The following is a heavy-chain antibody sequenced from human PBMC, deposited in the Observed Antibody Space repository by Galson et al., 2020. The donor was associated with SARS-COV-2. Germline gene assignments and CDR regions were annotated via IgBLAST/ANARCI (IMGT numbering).Heavy chain of an antibody. CDR1: GFTFNTYP. Sequence: GGSLRLSCAASGFTFNTYPIHWVRQAPGKGLEWVAVISYDGSDKYYGDSVKGRFTISRDNPKNRLYLQMNSLRVDDMAVYYCARAPSRDFWSSYRWYFDLWGRGTLVTVSS. D-gene: IGHD3-3*01. CDR2: ISYDGSDK. CDR3: ARAPSRDFWSSYRWYFDL. J-gene: IGHJ2*01. V-gene: IGHV3-30*04.